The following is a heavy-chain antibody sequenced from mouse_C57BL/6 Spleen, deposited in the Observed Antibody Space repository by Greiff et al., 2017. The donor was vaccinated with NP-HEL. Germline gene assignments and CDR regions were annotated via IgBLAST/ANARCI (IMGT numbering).Heavy chain of an antibody. D-gene: IGHD4-1*01. CDR3: ATNWHFDY. CDR2: INPNNGGT. CDR1: GYTFTDYY. Sequence: EVQLQQSGPELVKPGASVKISCKASGYTFTDYYMNWVKQSHGKSLEWIGDINPNNGGTSYNQKFKGKATLTVDKSSSTAYMELRSLTSEDSAVYYCATNWHFDYWGQGTTLTVSS. J-gene: IGHJ2*01. V-gene: IGHV1-26*01.